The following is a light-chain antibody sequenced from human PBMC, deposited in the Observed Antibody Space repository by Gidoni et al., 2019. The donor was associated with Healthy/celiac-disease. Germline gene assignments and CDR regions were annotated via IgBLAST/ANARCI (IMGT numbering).Light chain of an antibody. V-gene: IGLV1-44*01. CDR3: AAWDDSLNGPVV. J-gene: IGLJ2*01. CDR2: SNN. Sequence: QSVLTQPPSASVTPVQRVTISCSGSSSNIGSNTVNWYQQLPGTAPKLLIYSNNQRPSGVPDRFSGSKSGTSASLAISGLQSEDEADYYCAAWDDSLNGPVVFGGGTKLTVL. CDR1: SSNIGSNT.